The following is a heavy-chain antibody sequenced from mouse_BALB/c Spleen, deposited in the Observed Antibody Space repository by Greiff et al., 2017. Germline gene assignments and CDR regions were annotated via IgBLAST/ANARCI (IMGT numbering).Heavy chain of an antibody. CDR2: IWAGGST. Sequence: VQLQQSGPGLVAPSQSLSITCTVSGFSLTSYGVHWVRQPPGKGLEWLGVIWAGGSTNYNSALMTRLSISKDNSKSQVFLKMNSLQTDDTAMYYCARDDYYDRDYFDYWGQGTTLTVSS. J-gene: IGHJ2*01. V-gene: IGHV2-9*02. CDR3: ARDDYYDRDYFDY. CDR1: GFSLTSYG. D-gene: IGHD1-1*01.